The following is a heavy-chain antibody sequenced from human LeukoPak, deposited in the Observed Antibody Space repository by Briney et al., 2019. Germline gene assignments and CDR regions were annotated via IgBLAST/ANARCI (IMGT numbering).Heavy chain of an antibody. D-gene: IGHD1-1*01. CDR2: INHNGNVN. V-gene: IGHV3-7*01. CDR3: ARTQLDLDGFDI. Sequence: GGSLRLSCAASGFTFSSYWMNWARQAPGKGLERVASINHNGNVNYYVDSVKGRFTISRDNARNSLYLQMNSLRGEDTAVYYCARTQLDLDGFDIWGQGTTVTVSS. CDR1: GFTFSSYW. J-gene: IGHJ3*02.